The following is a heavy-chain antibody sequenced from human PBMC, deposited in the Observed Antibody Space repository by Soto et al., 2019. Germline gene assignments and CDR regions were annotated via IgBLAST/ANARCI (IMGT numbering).Heavy chain of an antibody. CDR2: ISSGGSAI. V-gene: IGHV3-11*01. D-gene: IGHD2-15*01. Sequence: GGSLILSCAASGFTFSDYYMTWILQAPGKGLEWVSYISSGGSAIYYADSVKGRFTISRDNAKNSLYLQMNSLRGEDTAVYYCARRGYCRGVSCYIRMDVWGKGTTVSVSS. J-gene: IGHJ6*03. CDR3: ARRGYCRGVSCYIRMDV. CDR1: GFTFSDYY.